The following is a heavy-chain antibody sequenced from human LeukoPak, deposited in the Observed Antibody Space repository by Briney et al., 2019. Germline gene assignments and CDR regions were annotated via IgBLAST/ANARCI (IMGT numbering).Heavy chain of an antibody. CDR1: GGSMTSYY. V-gene: IGHV4-59*01. Sequence: SETLSLTCSVSGGSMTSYYWSWIRQPPGKELEWIGYIYYSGSTNYNPSLERRATISIDTSKNQFSLKLTSVTAADTAVYYCARTPAGPPYYYMDVWGRGTTVAVSS. J-gene: IGHJ6*03. CDR2: IYYSGST. CDR3: ARTPAGPPYYYMDV.